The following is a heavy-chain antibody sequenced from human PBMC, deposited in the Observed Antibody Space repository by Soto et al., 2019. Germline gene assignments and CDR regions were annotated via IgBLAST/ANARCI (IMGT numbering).Heavy chain of an antibody. J-gene: IGHJ3*02. CDR2: INHSGST. CDR1: GGSFSGYY. V-gene: IGHV4-34*01. D-gene: IGHD5-18*01. CDR3: ARAQIQLWLHAFDI. Sequence: QVQLQQWGAGLLKPSETLSLTCAVYGGSFSGYYWSWIRQPPGKGLEWSGEINHSGSTNYNPSLKSRVTISVDTSKNQFSLKLSSVTAADTAVYYCARAQIQLWLHAFDIWGQGTMVTVSS.